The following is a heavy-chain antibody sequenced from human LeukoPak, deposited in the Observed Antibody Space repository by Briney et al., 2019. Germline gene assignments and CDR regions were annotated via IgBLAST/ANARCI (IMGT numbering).Heavy chain of an antibody. V-gene: IGHV3-7*01. D-gene: IGHD3-9*01. Sequence: PGGSLRLSCAASGFIFSSYWMSWVRQAPGKGLEWVANIKQDGSEKYYVDSVEGRSTVSRDNAKNSLSLQMNSLRAEDTAVYYCATLGIRYFDWFNWGQGTLVTVSS. J-gene: IGHJ4*02. CDR3: ATLGIRYFDWFN. CDR1: GFIFSSYW. CDR2: IKQDGSEK.